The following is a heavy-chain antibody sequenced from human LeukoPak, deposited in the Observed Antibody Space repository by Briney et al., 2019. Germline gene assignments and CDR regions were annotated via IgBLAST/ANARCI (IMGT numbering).Heavy chain of an antibody. CDR3: ARRDWVSGAVRAFDI. CDR2: IKTDGTTT. J-gene: IGHJ3*02. V-gene: IGHV3-74*01. D-gene: IGHD3-3*01. CDR1: GFGFSNFW. Sequence: GGSLTLSCAASGFGFSNFWMHWVRQAPGKGLVWVSRIKTDGTTTVYADSVKGRFTISRDNAKKSMYLQMSGLRVEDTAVYYCARRDWVSGAVRAFDIWGQGTMVTVSS.